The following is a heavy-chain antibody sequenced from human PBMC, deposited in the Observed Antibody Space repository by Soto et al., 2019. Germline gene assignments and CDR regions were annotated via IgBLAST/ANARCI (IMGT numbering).Heavy chain of an antibody. J-gene: IGHJ3*02. V-gene: IGHV4-59*01. Sequence: QVLLQESGPGLVKPSETLSLTCTVSEVAMSHFYLSCIRQTPGKGLEWLGYASYSGSTNYNPSLKNRVHLSVDTSKTQFSLNLTSVTAADTAMYFCAASYYAILTGHFAFDIWGHGTMVIVSS. CDR1: EVAMSHFY. D-gene: IGHD3-9*01. CDR3: AASYYAILTGHFAFDI. CDR2: ASYSGST.